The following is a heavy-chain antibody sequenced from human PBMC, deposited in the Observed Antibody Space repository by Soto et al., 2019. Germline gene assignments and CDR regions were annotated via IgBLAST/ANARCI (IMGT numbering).Heavy chain of an antibody. V-gene: IGHV4-34*01. J-gene: IGHJ4*02. CDR1: GGSFSGYY. CDR2: INHSGST. CDR3: ARGIWGCYRRPIDY. Sequence: QVQLQQWGAGLLKPSETLSLTCAVYGGSFSGYYWSWIRQPPGKGLEWIGEINHSGSTNYNPSLKRRVTIPVDTSKHKVSRKLSSVTAADTAVYYCARGIWGCYRRPIDYWGQGTLVTVSS. D-gene: IGHD3-16*02.